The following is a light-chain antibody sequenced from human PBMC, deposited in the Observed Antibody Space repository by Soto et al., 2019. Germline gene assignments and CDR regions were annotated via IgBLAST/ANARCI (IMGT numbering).Light chain of an antibody. CDR2: DAS. J-gene: IGKJ1*01. CDR3: QQYNSYLWT. CDR1: QSISNW. Sequence: DIQMTQSPSTLSASVGDRVTITCRASQSISNWLAWYQQKPGKAPKLLICDASSLETGVPSRFSGSGSGTEFTLTISSLQPDDFATYYCQQYNSYLWTFGQGTKVDI. V-gene: IGKV1-5*01.